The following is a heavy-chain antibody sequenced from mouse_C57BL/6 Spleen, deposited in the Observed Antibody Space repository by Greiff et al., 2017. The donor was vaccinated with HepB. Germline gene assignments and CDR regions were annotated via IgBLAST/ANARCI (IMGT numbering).Heavy chain of an antibody. CDR1: GFSLTSYG. CDR2: IWSGGST. CDR3: AILNYYGSSPWYFDV. V-gene: IGHV2-4*01. D-gene: IGHD1-1*01. J-gene: IGHJ1*03. Sequence: QVQLKQSGPGLVQPSQSLSITCTVSGFSLTSYGVHWVRQPPGKGLEWLGVIWSGGSTDYNAAFISRLSISKDNSKSQVFFKMNSLQADDTAIYYCAILNYYGSSPWYFDVWGTGTTVTVSS.